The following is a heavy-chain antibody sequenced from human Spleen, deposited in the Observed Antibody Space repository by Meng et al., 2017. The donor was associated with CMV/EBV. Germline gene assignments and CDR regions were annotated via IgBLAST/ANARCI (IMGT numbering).Heavy chain of an antibody. V-gene: IGHV6-1*01. CDR2: TYYRSKWYN. J-gene: IGHJ5*02. D-gene: IGHD6-13*01. CDR1: GDSVSSNSAA. Sequence: LQPSGPGLAQPSPPPSLTWAISGDSVSSNSAAWNWIRQSPSRGLEWLGRTYYRSKWYNDYAVSVKSRITINPDTSKNQFSLQLNSVTPEDTAVYYCARSGGIAASGWFDPWGQGTLVTVSS. CDR3: ARSGGIAASGWFDP.